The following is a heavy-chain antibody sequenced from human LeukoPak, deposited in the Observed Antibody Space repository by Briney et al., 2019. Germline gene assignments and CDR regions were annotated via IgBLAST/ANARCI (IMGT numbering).Heavy chain of an antibody. Sequence: GGSLRLSCAASGFTFSSYAMHWVRQAPGKGLEWVSAISGSGGSTYYADSVKGRFTISRDNSKNTLYLQMNSLRAEDTAVYYCAKDGEVYNWNYFDYWGQGTLVTVSS. J-gene: IGHJ4*02. V-gene: IGHV3-23*01. CDR3: AKDGEVYNWNYFDY. CDR1: GFTFSSYA. D-gene: IGHD1-20*01. CDR2: ISGSGGST.